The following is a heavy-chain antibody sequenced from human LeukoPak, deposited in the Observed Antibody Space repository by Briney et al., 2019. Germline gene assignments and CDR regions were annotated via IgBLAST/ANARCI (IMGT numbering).Heavy chain of an antibody. CDR2: IYSGGST. CDR3: ASDPLSYSSGWYGSLDY. Sequence: GGSLRLSCAASGFTVSSNYMSWVRQAPGKGLEWVSVIYSGGSTYYADSVKGRFTISRDNSKNTLYLQMNSLRAEDTAVYYCASDPLSYSSGWYGSLDYWGQGTLVTVSP. CDR1: GFTVSSNY. J-gene: IGHJ4*02. V-gene: IGHV3-66*01. D-gene: IGHD6-19*01.